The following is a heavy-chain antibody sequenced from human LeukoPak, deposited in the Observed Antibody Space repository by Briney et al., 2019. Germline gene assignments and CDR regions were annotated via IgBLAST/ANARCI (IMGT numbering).Heavy chain of an antibody. J-gene: IGHJ4*02. Sequence: GGSLRLSCEASGFVFGHSWMSWVRQAPGKGLEWVANINLDGSEINYLDSLTGRLTISRDNAKDSLYLQMNGLRAEDTAVYFLVRDPGYSTFDYWGPGTLGTGSS. D-gene: IGHD3-22*01. V-gene: IGHV3-7*03. CDR3: VRDPGYSTFDY. CDR2: INLDGSEI. CDR1: GFVFGHSW.